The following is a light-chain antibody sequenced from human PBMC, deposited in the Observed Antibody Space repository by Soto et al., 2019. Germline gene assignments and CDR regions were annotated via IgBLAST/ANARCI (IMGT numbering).Light chain of an antibody. CDR1: QDINNF. V-gene: IGKV1-33*01. CDR3: QQYEDLPLT. CDR2: DAS. J-gene: IGKJ1*01. Sequence: DIQMTQSPSSLSASVGDSVTISGQAGQDINNFLNWYQQKPGKPPQLLIYDASTLEKGVPSRFSGAGSGADFSFTISNLQPEDSATYYCQQYEDLPLTFGQGTKVEIK.